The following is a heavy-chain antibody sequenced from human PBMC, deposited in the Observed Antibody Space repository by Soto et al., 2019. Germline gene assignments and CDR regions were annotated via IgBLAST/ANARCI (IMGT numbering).Heavy chain of an antibody. CDR3: AKGRDRRDSRLIDY. J-gene: IGHJ4*02. D-gene: IGHD3-22*01. CDR1: GFTFSSYS. Sequence: PGGSLRLSCVASGFTFSSYSMNWVRQAPGKGLEWVSAISGSGGSTYYADSVKGRFTISRDNSKNTLYLQMNSLRAEDTAVYYCAKGRDRRDSRLIDYWGQGTLVTVSS. V-gene: IGHV3-23*01. CDR2: ISGSGGST.